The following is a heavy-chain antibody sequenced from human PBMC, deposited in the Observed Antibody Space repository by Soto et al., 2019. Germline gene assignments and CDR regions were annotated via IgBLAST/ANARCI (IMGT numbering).Heavy chain of an antibody. CDR2: IPQKGDG. CDR1: GFTFSMYS. CDR3: ARVRSVSCYDY. D-gene: IGHD2-15*01. Sequence: HPGGSLRLSCEVSGFTFSMYSMSWVRQAPGKGLEWVAKIPQKGDGHYLDSVKGRFIISRDNAKNSLYLQMNSLRAEDTAVYYCARVRSVSCYDYWGQGTLVTVSS. J-gene: IGHJ4*02. V-gene: IGHV3-7*03.